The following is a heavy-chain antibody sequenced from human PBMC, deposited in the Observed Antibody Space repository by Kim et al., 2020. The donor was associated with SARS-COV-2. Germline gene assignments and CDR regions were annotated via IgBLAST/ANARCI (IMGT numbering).Heavy chain of an antibody. V-gene: IGHV3-21*01. CDR3: ARARSGYYLDN. CDR2: INSSSNFI. CDR1: GFSFETYA. J-gene: IGHJ4*02. D-gene: IGHD3-22*01. Sequence: GSLRLSCAASGFSFETYAMAWVRQAPGKGLLWVSSINSSSNFISFADSVKGRFTISRDNSKKSLYLHLNTLRVEDTAVYYCARARSGYYLDNWGQGVLVTVSS.